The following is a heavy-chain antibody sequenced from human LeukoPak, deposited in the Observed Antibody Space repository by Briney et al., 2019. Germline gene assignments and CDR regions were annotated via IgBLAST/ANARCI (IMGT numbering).Heavy chain of an antibody. V-gene: IGHV4-59*01. CDR2: IYYTGST. J-gene: IGHJ4*02. Sequence: SETLSLTCAVYGGSLSGYYWSWIRQPPGKGLEWIGYIYYTGSTNYNPSLKSRVTISVDMSKNQFSLKLTSVTAADTAVYYCATKGPRRGYFDYWGQGTLVAVSS. CDR1: GGSLSGYY. CDR3: ATKGPRRGYFDY.